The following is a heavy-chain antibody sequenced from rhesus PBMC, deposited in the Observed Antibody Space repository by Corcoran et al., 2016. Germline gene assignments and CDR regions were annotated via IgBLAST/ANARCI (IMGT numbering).Heavy chain of an antibody. Sequence: QVQLQESGPGLVKPSETLSLTCAVYGGSVSGYWWGWIRQPPGKGLEWIGRVRSGGNTNYNPSLKSRATISIDTSKSQFSLKLSSVTAADTAVYYCTRHPNSSGREYFDYWGQGVLVTVSS. D-gene: IGHD6-31*01. CDR3: TRHPNSSGREYFDY. CDR2: VRSGGNT. J-gene: IGHJ4*01. V-gene: IGHV4-160*01. CDR1: GGSVSGYW.